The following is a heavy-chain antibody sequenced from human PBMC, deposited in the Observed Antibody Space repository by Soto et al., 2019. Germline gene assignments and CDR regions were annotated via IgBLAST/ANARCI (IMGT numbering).Heavy chain of an antibody. D-gene: IGHD3-22*01. CDR1: CGSISSSSYY. Sequence: LEMLSVTCTVSCGSISSSSYYWGCIRQPPGKGLEWIGNVYYGGSTYYNPSLKSRVTISVETSKSQFSLKLSSVTAADTAVYYCAGGDYYHSSGYYFYYYTMDVWGQGTTVTAP. CDR2: VYYGGST. CDR3: AGGDYYHSSGYYFYYYTMDV. J-gene: IGHJ6*02. V-gene: IGHV4-39*01.